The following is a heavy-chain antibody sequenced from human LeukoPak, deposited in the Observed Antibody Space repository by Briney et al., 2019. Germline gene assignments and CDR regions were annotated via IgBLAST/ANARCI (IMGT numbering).Heavy chain of an antibody. CDR2: IYYSGST. Sequence: SETLSLTCTVSGGSISSGGYYWSWIRQHPGKGLEWIGYIYYSGSTYYNPSLKSQVTISVDTSKNQFSLKLSSVTAADTAVYYCAREVRGYCSSTSCYAHYYYYYMDVWGQGTTVTVSS. V-gene: IGHV4-31*01. CDR1: GGSISSGGYY. J-gene: IGHJ6*03. D-gene: IGHD2-2*01. CDR3: AREVRGYCSSTSCYAHYYYYYMDV.